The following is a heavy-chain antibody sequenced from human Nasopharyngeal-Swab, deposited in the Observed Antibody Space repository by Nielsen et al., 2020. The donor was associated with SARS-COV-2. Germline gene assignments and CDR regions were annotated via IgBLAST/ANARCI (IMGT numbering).Heavy chain of an antibody. Sequence: GGSLRLSCAASGFTFSDYGMHWVRQAPGKGLEWVAALSLNGHDTFYADSVKGRFTISRDTGQNTLSLQMNSLRVEDTAMYYCARAFWAEPWGQGTLVTVSS. V-gene: IGHV3-30*03. CDR3: ARAFWAEP. CDR1: GFTFSDYG. J-gene: IGHJ5*02. D-gene: IGHD2/OR15-2a*01. CDR2: LSLNGHDT.